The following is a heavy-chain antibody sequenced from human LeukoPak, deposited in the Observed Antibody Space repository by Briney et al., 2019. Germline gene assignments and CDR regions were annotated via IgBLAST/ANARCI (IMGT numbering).Heavy chain of an antibody. CDR2: ISSSSSYI. CDR1: GFIFSSYS. D-gene: IGHD6-6*01. Sequence: GGSLRLSCAASGFIFSSYSMNWVRQAPGKGLEWVSSISSSSSYIYYADSVKGRFTISRDNAKNSLYLQMNSLRAEDTAVYYCARKGQRAARFGPFDYWGQGTLVTVSS. V-gene: IGHV3-21*01. CDR3: ARKGQRAARFGPFDY. J-gene: IGHJ4*02.